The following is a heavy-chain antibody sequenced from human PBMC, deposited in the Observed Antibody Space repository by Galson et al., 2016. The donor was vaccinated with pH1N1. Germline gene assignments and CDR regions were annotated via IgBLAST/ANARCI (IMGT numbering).Heavy chain of an antibody. Sequence: SVKVSCRVSGYTFTAHYVHWVRQAPGQGLEWMGWINLASGATHKPQNFQGRVPLTRDTSITNVPMELSSLRPDDTALYSCARIARGTSGFDYWGQGTLVTVSS. V-gene: IGHV1-2*02. D-gene: IGHD3-16*01. J-gene: IGHJ4*02. CDR2: INLASGAT. CDR1: GYTFTAHY. CDR3: ARIARGTSGFDY.